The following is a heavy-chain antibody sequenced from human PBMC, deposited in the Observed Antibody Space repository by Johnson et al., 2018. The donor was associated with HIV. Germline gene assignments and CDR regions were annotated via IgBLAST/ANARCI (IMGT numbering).Heavy chain of an antibody. CDR1: GFTFSNAW. J-gene: IGHJ3*02. Sequence: VQLVESGGGLVKPGGSLRLSCAASGFTFSNAWMNWVHQAPGKGLEWVGRIKSKTDGGTTDYAAPVKGRFTLSRDDSKNTLFLQMNSLRAEDTAVYYCARDHLRRSHAFDIWGQGTMVTVSS. D-gene: IGHD2-15*01. CDR2: IKSKTDGGTT. CDR3: ARDHLRRSHAFDI. V-gene: IGHV3-15*01.